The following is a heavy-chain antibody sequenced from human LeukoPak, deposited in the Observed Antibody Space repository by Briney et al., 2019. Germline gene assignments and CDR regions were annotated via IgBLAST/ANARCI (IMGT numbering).Heavy chain of an antibody. V-gene: IGHV3-7*01. J-gene: IGHJ4*02. CDR3: VKNRRGENDFWSGYYLFDY. CDR2: IKQDGSEQ. D-gene: IGHD3-3*01. CDR1: GFTFSDYW. Sequence: PGGCVRHSCAASGFTFSDYWMSWVRQAPGKGLEWVANIKQDGSEQNSVDSVKGRFTISRDNDKKSLYLQMNSLRAEDTAVYYCVKNRRGENDFWSGYYLFDYWGQGTHVTVSS.